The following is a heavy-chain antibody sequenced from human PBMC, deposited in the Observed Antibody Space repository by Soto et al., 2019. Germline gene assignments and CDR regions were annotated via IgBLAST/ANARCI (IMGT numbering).Heavy chain of an antibody. J-gene: IGHJ6*02. CDR1: GFTFSDYY. Sequence: LRLSCAASGFTFSDYYMSWIRQAPGKGLEWVSYISSSGSTIYYADSVKGRFTISRDNAKNSLYLQMNSLRAEDTAVYYCATYSSPGYYYYYGMDVWGQGTTVTVSS. V-gene: IGHV3-11*01. CDR3: ATYSSPGYYYYYGMDV. CDR2: ISSSGSTI. D-gene: IGHD5-18*01.